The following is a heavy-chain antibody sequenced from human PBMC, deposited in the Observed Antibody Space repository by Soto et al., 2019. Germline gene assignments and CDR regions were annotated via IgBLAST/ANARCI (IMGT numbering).Heavy chain of an antibody. CDR1: GVSISGSTDY. CDR2: FFYSGNT. V-gene: IGHV4-39*01. D-gene: IGHD1-26*01. CDR3: ARAQVGPTIVFPF. Sequence: QPQLQESGPGLVKPSEALSLTCTVSGVSISGSTDYWGWVRHPPGKGLEWIGSFFYSGNTYYNPSLKSRVVKSVDTSKNQFSLWLTSVTAADAAVYYCARAQVGPTIVFPFWGQGTQVTVSS. J-gene: IGHJ4*02.